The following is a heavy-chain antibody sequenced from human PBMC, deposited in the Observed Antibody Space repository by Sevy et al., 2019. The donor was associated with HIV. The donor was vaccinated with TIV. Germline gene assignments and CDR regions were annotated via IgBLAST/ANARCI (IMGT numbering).Heavy chain of an antibody. CDR2: ISWNSGSV. V-gene: IGHV3-9*01. D-gene: IGHD3-3*01. CDR1: GFKFEDYA. CDR3: EKVRACAGLMYYDFGIEGYSFDY. Sequence: GGSLRLSCAASGFKFEDYAMHWVRQVPGKGLEWVSGISWNSGSVGYADSVKGGFTISRDKAKDFLYLQMNNQRPEETALYYCEKVRACAGLMYYDFGIEGYSFDYWGQGTRVTVSS. J-gene: IGHJ4*02.